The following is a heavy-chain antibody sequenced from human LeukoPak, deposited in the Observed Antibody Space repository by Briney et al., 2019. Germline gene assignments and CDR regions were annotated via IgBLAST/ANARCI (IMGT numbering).Heavy chain of an antibody. J-gene: IGHJ4*02. V-gene: IGHV3-23*01. CDR3: AKSRVSGLRFLEWVYFNY. D-gene: IGHD3-3*01. CDR1: GFTVANDR. CDR2: ISASGGTT. Sequence: PGGSLRLSCAASGFTVANDRMSWVRQAPGKGLEWVSTISASGGTTYYAGSVKGRFTISRDNSKNTLYLQMNSLGAEDTAIYYCAKSRVSGLRFLEWVYFNYWGQGTLVTVSS.